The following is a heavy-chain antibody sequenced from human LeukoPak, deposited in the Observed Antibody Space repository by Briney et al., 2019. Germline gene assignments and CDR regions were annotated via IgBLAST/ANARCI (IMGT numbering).Heavy chain of an antibody. V-gene: IGHV3-30*18. D-gene: IGHD3-9*01. CDR2: ISYDGSNK. CDR1: GFTFSSYG. Sequence: GRSLRLSCAASGFTFSSYGMHWVRQAPGKGLEWVAVISYDGSNKYYADSAKGRFTISRDNSENTLYLQMNSLRAEDTAVYYCAKDIAGDYYDILTGFDYWGQGTLVTVSS. CDR3: AKDIAGDYYDILTGFDY. J-gene: IGHJ4*02.